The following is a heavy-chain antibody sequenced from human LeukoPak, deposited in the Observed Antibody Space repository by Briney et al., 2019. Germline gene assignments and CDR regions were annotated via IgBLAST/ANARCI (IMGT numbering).Heavy chain of an antibody. V-gene: IGHV4-34*01. CDR3: ARGQACTSCQLFDY. CDR1: GGSFSGYY. J-gene: IGHJ4*02. Sequence: NPSETLSLTCAVYGGSFSGYYWSWIRQPPGKGLEWIGEINHSGSTNYNPSLKSRVTISVDTSKNQFSLKLSSVAAADTAVYYCARGQACTSCQLFDYWGQGTLVTVSS. D-gene: IGHD2-2*01. CDR2: INHSGST.